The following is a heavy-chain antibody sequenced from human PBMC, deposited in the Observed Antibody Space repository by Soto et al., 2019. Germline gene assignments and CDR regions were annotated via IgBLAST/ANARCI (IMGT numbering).Heavy chain of an antibody. D-gene: IGHD5-12*01. CDR3: ARGARRLGYYYYGMDV. Sequence: PSETLSLTCAVYGGSFSGYYWSWIRQPPGKGLEWIGEINHSGSTNYNPSLKSRVTISVDTSKNQFSLKLSSVTAADTAVYYCARGARRLGYYYYGMDVWGQGTTVTVSS. CDR1: GGSFSGYY. CDR2: INHSGST. V-gene: IGHV4-34*01. J-gene: IGHJ6*02.